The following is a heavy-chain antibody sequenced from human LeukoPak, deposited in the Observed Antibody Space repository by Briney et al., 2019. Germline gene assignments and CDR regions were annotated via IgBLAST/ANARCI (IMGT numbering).Heavy chain of an antibody. CDR1: GYTFTGYY. V-gene: IGHV1-2*02. J-gene: IGHJ6*02. CDR2: INPNSGGT. Sequence: ASVKVSCKASGYTFTGYYMHWVRQAPGQGLEWMGWINPNSGGTNYAQKFQGRVTMTRDTSISTAYMELSRLRSDDTAVYYCATLNWNDVYYYYGMDVWGQGTTVTVSS. D-gene: IGHD1-1*01. CDR3: ATLNWNDVYYYYGMDV.